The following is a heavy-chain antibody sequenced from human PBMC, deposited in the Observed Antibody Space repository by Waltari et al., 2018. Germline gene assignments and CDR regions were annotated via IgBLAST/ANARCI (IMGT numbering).Heavy chain of an antibody. Sequence: GRQPPARELEWIGEIYHSGRTNYNPSLRSPVSLSLDKSKNEFSLAVGSVRAAGTPVYYCAREGGAHLSTVRGVLEIWGQGTMVTVSS. CDR3: AREGGAHLSTVRGVLEI. V-gene: IGHV4-4*02. CDR2: IYHSGRT. J-gene: IGHJ3*02. D-gene: IGHD3-10*01.